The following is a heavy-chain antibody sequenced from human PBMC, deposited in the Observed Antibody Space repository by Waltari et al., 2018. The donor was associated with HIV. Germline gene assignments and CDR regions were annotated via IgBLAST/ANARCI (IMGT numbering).Heavy chain of an antibody. J-gene: IGHJ4*02. CDR3: AREYFYESSGYYYRSTFDY. D-gene: IGHD3-22*01. CDR1: GFTFSSHW. Sequence: EVQLVESGGGLVQPGESLRLSCAASGFTFSSHWMSWVRQAPGTVVEGVANIKPDGSETYYVDSVKGRFTISRDNAKTSLYWQMNSLRAEDTAVYFCAREYFYESSGYYYRSTFDYWGQGTLVTVSS. V-gene: IGHV3-7*01. CDR2: IKPDGSET.